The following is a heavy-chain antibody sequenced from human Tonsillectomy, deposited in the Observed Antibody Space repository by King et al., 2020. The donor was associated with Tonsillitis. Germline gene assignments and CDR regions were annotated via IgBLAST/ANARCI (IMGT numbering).Heavy chain of an antibody. D-gene: IGHD1-14*01. CDR3: AREEATAAYWYFHL. CDR1: GGSVRSDGFY. J-gene: IGHJ2*01. CDR2: IHYSGTT. V-gene: IGHV4-61*08. Sequence: VQLQESGPGLVKPSETLSLTCTVSGGSVRSDGFYWSWIRQPPGKGLDWIGYIHYSGTTNYNPSFKSRVTMSLDKSKNQFSLKVTSLSATDTAIYYCAREEATAAYWYFHLWGRGPLVSVSS.